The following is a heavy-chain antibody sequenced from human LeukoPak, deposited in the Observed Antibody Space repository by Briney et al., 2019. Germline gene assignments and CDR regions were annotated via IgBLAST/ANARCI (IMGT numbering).Heavy chain of an antibody. Sequence: SETLSLTCAVYGGSFSGYYWSWIRQPPGKGLEWIGEVNHSGSTNYNPSLKSRVTISVDTSKNQYSLELSSVTAADTAVYYCARGGRYYDILTGYYRSGASTHYFDYWGQGTLVTVSS. CDR3: ARGGRYYDILTGYYRSGASTHYFDY. V-gene: IGHV4-34*01. CDR1: GGSFSGYY. D-gene: IGHD3-9*01. J-gene: IGHJ4*02. CDR2: VNHSGST.